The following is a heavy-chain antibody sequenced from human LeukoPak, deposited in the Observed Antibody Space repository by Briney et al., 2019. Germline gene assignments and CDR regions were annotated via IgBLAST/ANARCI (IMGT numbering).Heavy chain of an antibody. D-gene: IGHD3-10*01. CDR3: AKRGVVVRVILVGFHKEATYFDS. Sequence: GGSLRLPCAVSGITLSNYGMSWVRQAPGKGLEWVAGISGSGGGTNYADSVKGRFTISRDNPKNTLYLQMHSLRAEDTAVYFCAKRGVVVRVILVGFHKEATYFDSWGQGALVTVSS. J-gene: IGHJ4*02. CDR2: ISGSGGGT. CDR1: GITLSNYG. V-gene: IGHV3-23*01.